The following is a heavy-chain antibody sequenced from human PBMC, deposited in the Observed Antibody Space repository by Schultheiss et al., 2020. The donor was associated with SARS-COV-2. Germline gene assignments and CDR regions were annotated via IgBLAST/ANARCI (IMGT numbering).Heavy chain of an antibody. CDR2: VYFSGST. CDR3: ARGYGSSWYGFDY. Sequence: TLSLTCAVYGGSFSGYYWSWIRQPPGKGLEWIGYVYFSGSTNYNPSLKSRVTISVDTSKNQFSLKLSSVTAADTAVYYCARGYGSSWYGFDYWGQGTLVTVS. CDR1: GGSFSGYY. J-gene: IGHJ4*02. V-gene: IGHV4-59*01. D-gene: IGHD6-13*01.